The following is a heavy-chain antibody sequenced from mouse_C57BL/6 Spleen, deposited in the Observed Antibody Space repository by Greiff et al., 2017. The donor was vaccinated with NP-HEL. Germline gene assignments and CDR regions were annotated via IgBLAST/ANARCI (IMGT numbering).Heavy chain of an antibody. Sequence: QVQLQQPGAELVKPGASVKLSCKASGYTFTSYWMHWVKQRPGRGLEWIGRIDPNSGGNKYNEKFKSKATLTVDKPSSTAYMQLSSLTSEDSAVYYCARWDDYDWFAYWGQGTLVTVSA. V-gene: IGHV1-72*01. CDR3: ARWDDYDWFAY. CDR2: IDPNSGGN. CDR1: GYTFTSYW. D-gene: IGHD2-4*01. J-gene: IGHJ3*01.